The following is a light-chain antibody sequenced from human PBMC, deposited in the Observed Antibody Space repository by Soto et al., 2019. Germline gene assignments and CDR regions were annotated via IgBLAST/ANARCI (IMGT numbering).Light chain of an antibody. J-gene: IGKJ2*01. V-gene: IGKV1-5*03. CDR1: QSISIW. Sequence: DIQMTQAPSTQSASIGDRVTMTCRASQSISIWLAWYQQKPGKAPKLLIYKASTLESGVPSRFSGSGSGTEFALTISSLQPGDFATYYCQQCKSYPYTFGQGTKLEIK. CDR2: KAS. CDR3: QQCKSYPYT.